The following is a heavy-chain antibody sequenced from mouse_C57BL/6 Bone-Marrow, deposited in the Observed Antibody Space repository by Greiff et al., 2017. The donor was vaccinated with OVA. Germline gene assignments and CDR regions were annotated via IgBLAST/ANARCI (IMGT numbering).Heavy chain of an antibody. CDR1: GFTFSDYG. J-gene: IGHJ1*03. CDR3: ARHGYYGSSYWYFDV. Sequence: DVKLQESGGGLVQPGGSLKLSCAASGFTFSDYGMAWVRQAPRKGPEWVAFISNLAYSIYYADTVTGRFTISRETAKNTLYLEMSSLRSEDTAMYYCARHGYYGSSYWYFDVWGTGTTVTVSS. V-gene: IGHV5-15*01. D-gene: IGHD1-1*01. CDR2: ISNLAYSI.